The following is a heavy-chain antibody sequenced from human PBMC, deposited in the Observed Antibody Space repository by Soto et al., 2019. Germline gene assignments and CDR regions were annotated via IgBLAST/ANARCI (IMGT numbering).Heavy chain of an antibody. D-gene: IGHD5-12*01. V-gene: IGHV4-30-4*01. Sequence: SETLSLTCTVSGGSISSGDYYWSWIRQPPGKGLEWIGYIYYSGSTYYNPSLTSRVTISVDTSKNQFSLKLSSVTAADTAVYYCARDSWTPYYYYGMDVWGQGTTVTVSS. CDR2: IYYSGST. J-gene: IGHJ6*02. CDR3: ARDSWTPYYYYGMDV. CDR1: GGSISSGDYY.